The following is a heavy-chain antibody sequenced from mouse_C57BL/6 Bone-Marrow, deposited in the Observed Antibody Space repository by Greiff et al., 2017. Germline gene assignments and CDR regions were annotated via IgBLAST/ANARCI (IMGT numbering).Heavy chain of an antibody. J-gene: IGHJ1*03. CDR3: ARHTMITTYFDV. CDR2: ISSGGSYT. D-gene: IGHD2-4*01. Sequence: EVKLKESGGDLVKPGGSLKLSCAASGFTFSSYGMSWVRQTPDTRLAWVATISSGGSYTYYPASVKGRFTISRDTAKNNLNLQMSSLKAEDTAMYYCARHTMITTYFDVWGTGTTVTVSS. V-gene: IGHV5-6*01. CDR1: GFTFSSYG.